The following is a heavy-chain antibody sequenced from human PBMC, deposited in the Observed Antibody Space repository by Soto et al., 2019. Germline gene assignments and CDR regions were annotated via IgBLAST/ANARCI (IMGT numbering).Heavy chain of an antibody. J-gene: IGHJ4*02. D-gene: IGHD6-13*01. CDR3: ARGRGLVGSSWSYYFDY. V-gene: IGHV4-34*01. Sequence: QVQLQQWGAGLLKPSETLSLTCAVYGGSFSGYYWSWIRQPPRKGLEWIGEINLSGSTNYNPSLKSRVTISVDTSKNQFSLKLSSVTAADTAVYYCARGRGLVGSSWSYYFDYWGQGTLVTVSS. CDR2: INLSGST. CDR1: GGSFSGYY.